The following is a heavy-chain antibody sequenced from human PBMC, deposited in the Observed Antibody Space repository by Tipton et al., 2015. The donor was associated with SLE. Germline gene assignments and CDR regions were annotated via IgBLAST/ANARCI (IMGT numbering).Heavy chain of an antibody. Sequence: TLSLTCSVSSGSISSSSFYWGWIRQPPGKGLEWIGTIYYSGNTYYNPSLRSRVTMSVGTFNNLFSLKLSSVTAADTAIYYCARVPGLGGRQLAYFDYWGQGTLVIVSS. CDR3: ARVPGLGGRQLAYFDY. V-gene: IGHV4-39*07. J-gene: IGHJ4*02. CDR1: SGSISSSSFY. D-gene: IGHD6-13*01. CDR2: IYYSGNT.